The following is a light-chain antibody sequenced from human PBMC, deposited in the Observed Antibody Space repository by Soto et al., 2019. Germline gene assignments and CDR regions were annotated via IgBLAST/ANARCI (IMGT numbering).Light chain of an antibody. CDR1: QGISSA. Sequence: AIPLTQSPSSLSASVGDRVTITCRASQGISSALAWYQHKPGRPPRVLIYDASSLQSGVPSRFSGSESGTECTLTISSLQPEDSATYYCQQLNSYPFTFGQGTRLGIK. CDR2: DAS. CDR3: QQLNSYPFT. V-gene: IGKV1-13*02. J-gene: IGKJ5*01.